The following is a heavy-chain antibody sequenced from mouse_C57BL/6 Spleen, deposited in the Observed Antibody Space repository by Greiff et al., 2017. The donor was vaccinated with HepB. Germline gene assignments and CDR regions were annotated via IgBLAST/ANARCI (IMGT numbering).Heavy chain of an antibody. CDR2: IDLEDGET. V-gene: IGHV14-2*01. J-gene: IGHJ2*01. CDR1: GFTIKDSY. Sequence: VQLQQSGAGLVKPGASVKFSSPASGFTIKDSYMNWGNQRTEQGLEWIGRIDLEDGETKYAPKFQGKATITADTSSNTAYLQLSSLTSEDTAVYYCARGGSSYYFDYWGQGTTRTVSS. CDR3: ARGGSSYYFDY. D-gene: IGHD1-1*01.